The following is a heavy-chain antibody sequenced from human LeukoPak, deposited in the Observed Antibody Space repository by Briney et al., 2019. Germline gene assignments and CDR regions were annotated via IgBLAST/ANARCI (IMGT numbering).Heavy chain of an antibody. J-gene: IGHJ4*02. V-gene: IGHV5-51*01. D-gene: IGHD5-24*01. Sequence: GESLKISCRGSGYSFTNYWIGWVRQMPGKGLEWMGNIYPHDSDTRYSPSFQGQVTISADKSISTAYLQWSSLKASDTAMYYCARRKGDGYNSPFDYWGQGTLVTVSS. CDR3: ARRKGDGYNSPFDY. CDR2: IYPHDSDT. CDR1: GYSFTNYW.